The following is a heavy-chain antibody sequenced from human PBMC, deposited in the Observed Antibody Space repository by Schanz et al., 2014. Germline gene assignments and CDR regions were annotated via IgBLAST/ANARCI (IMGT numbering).Heavy chain of an antibody. CDR2: MYINSGST. D-gene: IGHD1-7*01. Sequence: EVQLVESGGGLIQPGGSLRLSCAVSGFTVNTNYMSWVRQAPGKGLEWISSMYINSGSTQYADSVKGRFIISRDNAENTLYLQMNSLRVEDTAVYYCAMGGYQLHHWGQGTLVTVSS. CDR3: AMGGYQLHH. V-gene: IGHV3-53*01. J-gene: IGHJ4*02. CDR1: GFTVNTNY.